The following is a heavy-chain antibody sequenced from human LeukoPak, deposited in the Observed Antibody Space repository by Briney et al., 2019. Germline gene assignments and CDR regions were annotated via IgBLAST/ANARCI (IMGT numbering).Heavy chain of an antibody. CDR1: GFIVSSNY. Sequence: PGGSLRLSCAASGFIVSSNYMSWVRQVPGKGLEWVSVIYSGGSTYYADSVKGRFSIFRDNSKNTLYLQMNSLKAEDTSVYYCAREGPPTYTTRGDYWGQGTLVTVSS. J-gene: IGHJ4*02. CDR2: IYSGGST. CDR3: AREGPPTYTTRGDY. V-gene: IGHV3-53*01. D-gene: IGHD1-1*01.